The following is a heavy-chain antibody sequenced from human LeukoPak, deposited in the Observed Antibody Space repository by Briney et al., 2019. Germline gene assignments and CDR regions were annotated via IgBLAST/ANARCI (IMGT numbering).Heavy chain of an antibody. V-gene: IGHV4-4*02. Sequence: SETLSLTCGVSGGSISSTNWWTWVRQPPGEGLEWIGEVHLSGSTNYNPSLESRVTMSVDMSENHMSLKLTSVTAADTAVYYCAREGGPYRPLDYSGQGTLVTTSS. CDR1: GGSISSTNW. J-gene: IGHJ4*02. CDR2: VHLSGST. CDR3: AREGGPYRPLDY.